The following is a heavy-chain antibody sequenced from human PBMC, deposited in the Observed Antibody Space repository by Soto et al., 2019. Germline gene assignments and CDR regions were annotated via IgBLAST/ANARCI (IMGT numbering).Heavy chain of an antibody. Sequence: QVQLVESGGGLVKPGGSLRLSCAASGFTFSDYYMSWIRQAPGKGLEWVSYIGPSSSYTNYADSVKGRFTISRDNTKNSLYLQMNSLRAEDTAVYYCARDLVGGGNWFDPWGQGTLVTVSS. CDR1: GFTFSDYY. CDR3: ARDLVGGGNWFDP. D-gene: IGHD3-16*01. V-gene: IGHV3-11*06. J-gene: IGHJ5*02. CDR2: IGPSSSYT.